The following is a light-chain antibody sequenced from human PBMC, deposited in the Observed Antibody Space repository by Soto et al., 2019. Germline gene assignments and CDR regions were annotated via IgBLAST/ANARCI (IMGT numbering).Light chain of an antibody. J-gene: IGKJ1*01. Sequence: SVLPPSPVPRPLFTAERGTLSCRASQIVTSSYLAWYQQNPGHGPRLLIYGASSRATGITDRFSGSGSGTDFTLTISRLEPEDFAVYYCHQYVSWTFGQGTKADI. CDR2: GAS. CDR1: QIVTSSY. CDR3: HQYVSWT. V-gene: IGKV3-20*01.